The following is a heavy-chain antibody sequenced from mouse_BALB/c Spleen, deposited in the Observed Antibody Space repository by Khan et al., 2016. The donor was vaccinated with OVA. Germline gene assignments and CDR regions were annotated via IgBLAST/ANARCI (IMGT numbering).Heavy chain of an antibody. D-gene: IGHD3-1*01. Sequence: EVQLQESGPGLVKPSQSLSLTCSVTGYSITSGYYWNWIRQFPGNKLEWMGYISYDGSDNCNPSLKNRFTITRDTSKNQFFLKLESVTTEDTATYDCARGARATYYFDYWGQGTSLTVSA. CDR3: ARGARATYYFDY. CDR1: GYSITSGYY. V-gene: IGHV3-6*02. CDR2: ISYDGSD. J-gene: IGHJ2*03.